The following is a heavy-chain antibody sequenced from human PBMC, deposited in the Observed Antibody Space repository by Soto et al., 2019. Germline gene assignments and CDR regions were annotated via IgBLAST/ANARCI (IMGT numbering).Heavy chain of an antibody. V-gene: IGHV7-4-1*01. Sequence: ASVKVSCKASGYTFTSYAMNWVRQAPGQGLEWMGWINTNTGNPTYAQGFTGRFVFSLDTSVSTAYLQICSLKAEDTAVYYCARWPYATEDNWFDLWGQGTLVTAPQ. J-gene: IGHJ5*02. CDR1: GYTFTSYA. CDR2: INTNTGNP. CDR3: ARWPYATEDNWFDL. D-gene: IGHD2-8*01.